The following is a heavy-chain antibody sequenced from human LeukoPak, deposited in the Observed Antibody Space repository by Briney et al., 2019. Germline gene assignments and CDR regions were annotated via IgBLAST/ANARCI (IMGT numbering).Heavy chain of an antibody. J-gene: IGHJ6*03. CDR2: IYSGGSA. Sequence: GGSLRLSCAASGFTVSSNYMSWVRQAPGKGLEWVSVIYSGGSAYYADSVKGRFTISRDNSKNTLYLQMNSLRAEDTAVYYCARAMGTSTYYYYYMDVWGKGTTVTVSS. D-gene: IGHD1-14*01. CDR3: ARAMGTSTYYYYYMDV. V-gene: IGHV3-53*01. CDR1: GFTVSSNY.